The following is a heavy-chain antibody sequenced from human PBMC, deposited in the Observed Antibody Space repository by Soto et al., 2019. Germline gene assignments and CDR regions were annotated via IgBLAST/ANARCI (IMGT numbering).Heavy chain of an antibody. J-gene: IGHJ4*02. CDR2: ISSSSSYI. CDR3: ARGTYVLRYFDWLSEGGFSYFDY. V-gene: IGHV3-21*01. CDR1: GFTFSSYS. Sequence: EVQLVESGGGLVKPGGSLRLSCAASGFTFSSYSMNWVRQAPGKGLEWVSSISSSSSYIYYADSVKGRFTISRDNAKNSLYLQMNSLRAEDTAVYYCARGTYVLRYFDWLSEGGFSYFDYWGQGTLVTVSS. D-gene: IGHD3-9*01.